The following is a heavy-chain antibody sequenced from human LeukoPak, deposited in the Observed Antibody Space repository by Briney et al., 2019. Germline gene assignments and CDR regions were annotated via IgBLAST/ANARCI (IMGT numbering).Heavy chain of an antibody. D-gene: IGHD6-19*01. CDR1: GYTFTSYD. CDR2: MNPNSGNT. CDR3: ARGRRSSGWYIDY. V-gene: IGHV1-8*01. Sequence: ASVKVSCKASGYTFTSYDNNWVRQATGQGLEWMGWMNPNSGNTGYAQKFQGRVTMTRNTSISTAYMELSSLRSEDTAVYYCARGRRSSGWYIDYWGQGTLVTVSS. J-gene: IGHJ4*02.